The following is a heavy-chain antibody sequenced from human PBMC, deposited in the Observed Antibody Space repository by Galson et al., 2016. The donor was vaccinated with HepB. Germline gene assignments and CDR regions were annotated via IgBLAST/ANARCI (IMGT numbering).Heavy chain of an antibody. CDR3: AKEDPSNVWGSYRYLNYFDY. CDR2: ICGSGTCT. D-gene: IGHD3-16*02. Sequence: SLRLSCAASGFTFSNYAMSWVRQAPGKGLEWVSGICGSGTCTYFADSVKGRFTISRDNSKNTLYLQMNSLRAEDTAVYYCAKEDPSNVWGSYRYLNYFDYWGQETLITVSS. J-gene: IGHJ4*02. V-gene: IGHV3-23*01. CDR1: GFTFSNYA.